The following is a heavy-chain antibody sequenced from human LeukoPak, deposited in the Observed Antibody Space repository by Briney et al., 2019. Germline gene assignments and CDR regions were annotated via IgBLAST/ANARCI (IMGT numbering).Heavy chain of an antibody. CDR3: ARVQGFTYAFDT. CDR2: IIPIFGST. D-gene: IGHD3-10*01. CDR1: GGTFGNYA. V-gene: IGHV1-69*05. J-gene: IGHJ3*02. Sequence: ASVKVSCKASGGTFGNYAVSWVRQAPGQGLEWIRGIIPIFGSTNSAQKFQGRVTITTDESSSTVYLELSGLRSDDTGVYYCARVQGFTYAFDTWGQGTMVTVSS.